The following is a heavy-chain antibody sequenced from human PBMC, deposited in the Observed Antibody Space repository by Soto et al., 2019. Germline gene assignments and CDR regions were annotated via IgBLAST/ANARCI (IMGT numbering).Heavy chain of an antibody. J-gene: IGHJ6*03. CDR2: ISYDGSNK. D-gene: IGHD2-2*01. CDR3: AKGGYCSSTSCYYYYYYYMDV. V-gene: IGHV3-30*18. CDR1: GFTFSSYG. Sequence: GGSLRLSCAASGFTFSSYGMHWVRQAPGKGLEWVAVISYDGSNKYYADSVKGRFTISRDNSKNTLYLQMNSLRAEDTAVYYCAKGGYCSSTSCYYYYYYYMDVWGKGTTVTVSS.